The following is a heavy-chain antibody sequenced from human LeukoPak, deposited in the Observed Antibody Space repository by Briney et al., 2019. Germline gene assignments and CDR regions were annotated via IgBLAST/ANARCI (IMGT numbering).Heavy chain of an antibody. CDR1: GFTFSSYS. J-gene: IGHJ4*02. V-gene: IGHV3-48*01. CDR3: AKGPGVWNYYDSSGPSPDFDY. D-gene: IGHD3-22*01. CDR2: ISSSSSTI. Sequence: SGGSLRLSCAASGFTFSSYSMNWVRQAPGKGLEWVSYISSSSSTIYYADSVKGRFTISRDNAKNSLYLQMNSLRAEDTAVYYCAKGPGVWNYYDSSGPSPDFDYWGQGTLVTVSS.